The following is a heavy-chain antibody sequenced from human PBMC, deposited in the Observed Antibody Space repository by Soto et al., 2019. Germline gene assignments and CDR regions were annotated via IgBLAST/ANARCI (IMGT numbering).Heavy chain of an antibody. CDR1: GYTFTSYG. CDR3: ASADPPSLN. Sequence: QVQLVQSGAEVKKPGASVKVSCKASGYTFTSYGISWVRQAPGQGLEWMGWISAYTGNTNYAQKLQGRVTMTTDTSTSTAYRELRGGRADGTGVYYCASADPPSLNWGPGTRGTVSS. J-gene: IGHJ4*02. D-gene: IGHD2-2*01. CDR2: ISAYTGNT. V-gene: IGHV1-18*01.